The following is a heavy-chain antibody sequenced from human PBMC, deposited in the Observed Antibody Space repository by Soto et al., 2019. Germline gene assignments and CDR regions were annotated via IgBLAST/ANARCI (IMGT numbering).Heavy chain of an antibody. CDR2: IIPIFGTA. CDR1: GGTFSSYA. J-gene: IGHJ3*02. D-gene: IGHD2-15*01. V-gene: IGHV1-69*12. CDR3: ARSASQYCSGGSCYSGAFDI. Sequence: QVQLVQSGAEVKKPGSSVKVSCKASGGTFSSYAISWVRQAPGQGLEWMGGIIPIFGTANYAQKFQGRVTITADESTRTAYMELSSLRSEDTAVYYCARSASQYCSGGSCYSGAFDIWGQGTMVTVSS.